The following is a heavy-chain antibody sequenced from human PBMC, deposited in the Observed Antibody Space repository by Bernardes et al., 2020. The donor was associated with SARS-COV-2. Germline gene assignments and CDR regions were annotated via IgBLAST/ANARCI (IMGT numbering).Heavy chain of an antibody. Sequence: GSLRLSCAASGFTFSSYSMNWVRQAPGKGLEWVSSITSTSGYIRYADSVRGRFTISRDNANNSVYLQMNSLRAEDTARYYCARQDHNEGRGFDPWGQGTLVTVST. V-gene: IGHV3-21*04. CDR2: ITSTSGYI. D-gene: IGHD1-1*01. CDR1: GFTFSSYS. J-gene: IGHJ5*02. CDR3: ARQDHNEGRGFDP.